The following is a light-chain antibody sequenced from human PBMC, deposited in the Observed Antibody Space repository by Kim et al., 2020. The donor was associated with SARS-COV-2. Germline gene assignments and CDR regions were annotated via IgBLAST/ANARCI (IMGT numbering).Light chain of an antibody. Sequence: QSVLTQPPSVSGAPGQRVTISCTGSSSNIGAGYDVHWYQQLPGTAPKLLIYGNSNRPSGVPDRFSGSKSGNSASLAITGLQAEDEADYYCQSYDSSPSGVVFGGGTKLTVL. J-gene: IGLJ2*01. CDR1: SSNIGAGYD. V-gene: IGLV1-40*01. CDR2: GNS. CDR3: QSYDSSPSGVV.